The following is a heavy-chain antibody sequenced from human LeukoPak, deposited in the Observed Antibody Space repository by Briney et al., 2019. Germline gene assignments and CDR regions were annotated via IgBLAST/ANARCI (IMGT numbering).Heavy chain of an antibody. CDR3: ARADHSDTGGYYIDY. Sequence: ASVKVSCKASGYTFTGYYMHWVRQAPGQGLEWMGWINPNSGGAIYAQKFQGRVTMTRDTSISTGYMELTRLRSDDTAVYYCARADHSDTGGYYIDYWGQGTRVTVSS. CDR2: INPNSGGA. CDR1: GYTFTGYY. D-gene: IGHD3-22*01. V-gene: IGHV1-2*02. J-gene: IGHJ4*02.